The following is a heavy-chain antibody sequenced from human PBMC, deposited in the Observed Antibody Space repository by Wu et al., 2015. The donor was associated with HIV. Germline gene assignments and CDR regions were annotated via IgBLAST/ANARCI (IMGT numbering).Heavy chain of an antibody. D-gene: IGHD6-19*01. Sequence: QVQLVQSGAEVKKPGASVNVSCKASEYTFTTYYLHWVRQAPGQGLEWVGWINPKDGGTKYAQKFQGRVTMTRDTSITTAYMELSSLRSEDTAVYYCATPSRGAVAGYDYWGQGTLVTVSS. CDR2: INPKDGGT. J-gene: IGHJ4*02. V-gene: IGHV1-2*02. CDR3: ATPSRGAVAGYDY. CDR1: EYTFTTYY.